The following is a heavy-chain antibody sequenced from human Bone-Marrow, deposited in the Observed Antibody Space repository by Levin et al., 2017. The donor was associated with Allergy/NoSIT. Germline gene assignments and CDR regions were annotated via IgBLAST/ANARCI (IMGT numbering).Heavy chain of an antibody. CDR3: VRKYYYGSASYVTKPYMDV. CDR2: INHSGST. CDR1: GGSFGGYF. D-gene: IGHD3-10*01. Sequence: SSETLSLTCAVSGGSFGGYFWTWIRQTPGKGLEWIGEINHSGSTTYNPSLKSRVTMSVDTSKKQFSLNLTSVTAADTAVYYCVRKYYYGSASYVTKPYMDVWGKGTTVTVSS. J-gene: IGHJ6*03. V-gene: IGHV4-34*01.